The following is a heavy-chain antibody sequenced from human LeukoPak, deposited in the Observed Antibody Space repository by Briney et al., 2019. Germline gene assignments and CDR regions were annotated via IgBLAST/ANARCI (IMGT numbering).Heavy chain of an antibody. CDR2: IYESGTT. Sequence: PSETLSLTCAVYGESLNSYYWSWVRQPPPEGLEWIGEIYESGTTEYNPSLKSRVTISMVPSKQQFSLSLSSVTAADTAVYYCARGAWATRLGSWGLGTPVIVSS. J-gene: IGHJ4*02. CDR3: ARGAWATRLGS. CDR1: GESLNSYY. D-gene: IGHD2-15*01. V-gene: IGHV4-34*01.